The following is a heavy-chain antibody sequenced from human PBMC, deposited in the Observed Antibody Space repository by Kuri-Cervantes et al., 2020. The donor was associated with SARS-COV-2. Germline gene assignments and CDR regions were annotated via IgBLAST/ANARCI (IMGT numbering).Heavy chain of an antibody. CDR1: GGSISSYY. D-gene: IGHD4-17*01. CDR2: IYTSGST. Sequence: GSLRLSCTVSGGSISSYYWSWIRQPAGKGLEWIGRIYTSGSTNYNPSLKSRVTMSVDTSKNQFSLKLSSVTAADTAVYYCARLTTVTTFDYWGQGTLVTVSS. CDR3: ARLTTVTTFDY. V-gene: IGHV4-4*07. J-gene: IGHJ4*02.